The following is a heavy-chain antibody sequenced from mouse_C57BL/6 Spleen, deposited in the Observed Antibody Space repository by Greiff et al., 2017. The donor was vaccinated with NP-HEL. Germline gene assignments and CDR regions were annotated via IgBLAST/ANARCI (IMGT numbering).Heavy chain of an antibody. J-gene: IGHJ3*01. Sequence: EVKLVESGGGLVQPGGSLKLSCAASGFTFSDYYMYWVRQTPEKRLEWVAYISNGGGSTYYLDTVKGRFTISRDNAKNTLYLQMSRLKSEDTAMYYCARHYYGSSYLAWFAYWGQGTLVTVSA. D-gene: IGHD1-1*01. CDR1: GFTFSDYY. CDR2: ISNGGGST. CDR3: ARHYYGSSYLAWFAY. V-gene: IGHV5-12*01.